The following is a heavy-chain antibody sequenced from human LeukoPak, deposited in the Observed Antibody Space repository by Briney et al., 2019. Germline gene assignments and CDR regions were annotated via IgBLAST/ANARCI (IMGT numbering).Heavy chain of an antibody. V-gene: IGHV1-2*06. CDR2: INPNSGGT. Sequence: ASGKVSCKASGYTFTGYYMHWVRQAPGQGLEWMGRINPNSGGTNYAQKFQGRITKTRDTSSSTAYMELSRLRSDDTAVYYCARRSYYDRFDYWGQGTLVTVSS. D-gene: IGHD3-22*01. CDR1: GYTFTGYY. J-gene: IGHJ4*02. CDR3: ARRSYYDRFDY.